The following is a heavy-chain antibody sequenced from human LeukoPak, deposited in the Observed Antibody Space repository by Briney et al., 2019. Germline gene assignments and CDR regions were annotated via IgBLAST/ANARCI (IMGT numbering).Heavy chain of an antibody. CDR2: INPSGGST. CDR1: GYTFTSYY. CDR3: ARGLPTRTWGGNWFDP. J-gene: IGHJ5*02. Sequence: GASVKVSCKASGYTFTSYYMHWVRQAPGQGLEWMGIINPSGGSTSYAQKFQGRVTMTRDMSTSTVYMELSSLRSEDTAVYYCARGLPTRTWGGNWFDPWGQGTLVTVSS. D-gene: IGHD3-3*01. V-gene: IGHV1-46*01.